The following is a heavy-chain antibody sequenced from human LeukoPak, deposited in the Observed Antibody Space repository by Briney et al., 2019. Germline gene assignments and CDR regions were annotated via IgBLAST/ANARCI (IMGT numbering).Heavy chain of an antibody. CDR1: GFTFSSYG. Sequence: GGSLRLSCAASGFTFSSYGMHWVRQAPGKGLEWVAVISYDGSNKYYADSVKGRFTISRDNSKNTLYLQMNSLRAEDTAVYYCAKDQDVDTAVYDYWGQGTLVTVSS. CDR3: AKDQDVDTAVYDY. V-gene: IGHV3-30*18. CDR2: ISYDGSNK. D-gene: IGHD5-18*01. J-gene: IGHJ4*02.